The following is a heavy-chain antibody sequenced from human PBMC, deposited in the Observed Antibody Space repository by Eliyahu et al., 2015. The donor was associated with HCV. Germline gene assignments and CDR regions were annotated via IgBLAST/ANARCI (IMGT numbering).Heavy chain of an antibody. J-gene: IGHJ3*02. V-gene: IGHV4-34*01. CDR2: INHSGST. CDR1: GGSFSGYY. CDR3: ARRTGTTPADAFDI. Sequence: QVQLQQWGAGLLKPSETLSLTCAVYGGSFSGYYWSWIRQPPGKGLEWIGEINHSGSTNYNPSLKSRVTISVDTSKNQFSLKLSSVTAADTAVYYCARRTGTTPADAFDIWGQGTMVTVSS. D-gene: IGHD1-1*01.